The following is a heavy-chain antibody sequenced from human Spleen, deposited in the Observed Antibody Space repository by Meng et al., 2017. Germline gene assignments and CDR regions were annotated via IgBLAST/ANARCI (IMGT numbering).Heavy chain of an antibody. CDR1: GGSFSDYY. D-gene: IGHD1-26*01. V-gene: IGHV4-34*01. J-gene: IGHJ3*02. CDR3: AREIRWELLLIHAFDI. CDR2: INHSGST. Sequence: SETLSLTCVVSGGSFSDYYWSWIRQPPGKGLEWIGEINHSGSTNYNPSLESRVTISVDTSKNQFSLKLSSVTAADTAVYYCAREIRWELLLIHAFDIWGQGTMVTVSS.